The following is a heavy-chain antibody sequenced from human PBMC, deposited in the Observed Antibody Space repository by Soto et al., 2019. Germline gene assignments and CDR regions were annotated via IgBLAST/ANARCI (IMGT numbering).Heavy chain of an antibody. CDR3: ASDPGLYDY. Sequence: PGGSLRLSCAASGFTFSSYAMHWVRQAPGKGLEWVAVISYDGSNKYYADSVKGRFTISRDNSKNTLYLQMNSLRAEDTAVYYCASDPGLYDYWGQGTLVTVSS. J-gene: IGHJ4*02. V-gene: IGHV3-30-3*01. CDR2: ISYDGSNK. CDR1: GFTFSSYA.